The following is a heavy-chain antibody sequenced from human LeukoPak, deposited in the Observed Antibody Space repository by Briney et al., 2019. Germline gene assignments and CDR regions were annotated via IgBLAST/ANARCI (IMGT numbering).Heavy chain of an antibody. V-gene: IGHV4-39*01. J-gene: IGHJ6*02. CDR3: ARVGYCSSTSCYFGDHYYGMDV. Sequence: SETLSLTCTVSGGPINNYHWSWIRQPPGKGLEWIGSIYYSGSTYYNPSLKSRVTISVDTSKNQFSLKLSSVTAADTAVYYCARVGYCSSTSCYFGDHYYGMDVWGQGTTVTVSS. CDR1: GGPINNYH. D-gene: IGHD2-2*01. CDR2: IYYSGST.